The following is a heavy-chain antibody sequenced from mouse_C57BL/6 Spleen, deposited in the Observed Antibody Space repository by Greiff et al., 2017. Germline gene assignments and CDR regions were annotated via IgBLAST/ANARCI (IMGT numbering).Heavy chain of an antibody. Sequence: QVQLKQSGPGLVAPSQCLSITCTVSGFSLTSYAISWVRQPPGKGLEWLGVIWTGGGTHYNSALKTRLGISKDNSKSQVFLKMNSLQTDDSASYYCDSHYYGDSSLDYWGQGTTLTVSS. CDR1: GFSLTSYA. J-gene: IGHJ2*01. CDR3: DSHYYGDSSLDY. CDR2: IWTGGGT. V-gene: IGHV2-9-1*01. D-gene: IGHD1-1*01.